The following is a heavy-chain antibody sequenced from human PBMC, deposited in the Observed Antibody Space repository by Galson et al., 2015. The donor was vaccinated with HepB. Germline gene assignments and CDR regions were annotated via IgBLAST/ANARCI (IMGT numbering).Heavy chain of an antibody. CDR3: ARGQGSPGLKYGMDD. CDR1: GFSLSTSGMC. Sequence: PALVKPTQTLTLTCTFSGFSLSTSGMCVSWIRQPPGKALEWLALIDWDDDKYYSTSLKTRLTISKDTSKNQVVLTMTNMDPVDTATYYCARGQGSPGLKYGMDDWGQGTTVTVSS. V-gene: IGHV2-70*01. CDR2: IDWDDDK. J-gene: IGHJ6*02.